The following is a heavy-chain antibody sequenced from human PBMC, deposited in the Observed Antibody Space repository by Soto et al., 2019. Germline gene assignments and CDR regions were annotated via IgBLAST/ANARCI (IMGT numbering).Heavy chain of an antibody. CDR2: ISFDGTNQ. Sequence: GGSLRLSCAASGFTFNNYALHWVRQAPGKGLEWVAIISFDGTNQYYADSVKGRFTISRDNSKNMLYLQMNSLRPEDTSIYYCARDYSGRYGYIWLDPWGQGTLVTVSS. J-gene: IGHJ5*02. CDR3: ARDYSGRYGYIWLDP. V-gene: IGHV3-30-3*01. D-gene: IGHD6-19*01. CDR1: GFTFNNYA.